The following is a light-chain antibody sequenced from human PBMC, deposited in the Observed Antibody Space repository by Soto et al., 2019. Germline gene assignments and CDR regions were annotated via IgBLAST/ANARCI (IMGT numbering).Light chain of an antibody. Sequence: ALTQPASVSGSPGQSITISCTGTSSDVGSYNLVSWYQQHPGKAPKLMIYEGSKRPSGVSNRFSGSKSGNTASLTISGLQAEDEADYYCCSYAGSSTVFGGGTKLTVL. CDR1: SSDVGSYNL. CDR2: EGS. J-gene: IGLJ2*01. CDR3: CSYAGSSTV. V-gene: IGLV2-23*01.